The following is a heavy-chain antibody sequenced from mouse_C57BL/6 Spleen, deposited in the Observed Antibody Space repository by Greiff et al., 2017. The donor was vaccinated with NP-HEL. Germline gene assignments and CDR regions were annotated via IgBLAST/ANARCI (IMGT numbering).Heavy chain of an antibody. V-gene: IGHV1-82*01. Sequence: QVQLQQSGPELVKPGASVKISCKASGYAFSSSWMNWVKQRPGKGLEWIGRIYPGDGDTNYNGKFKGKATLTADKSSSTAYMQLSSLTSEDSAVYFCQGYDGDYYAMDYWGQGTSVTVSS. J-gene: IGHJ4*01. D-gene: IGHD2-2*01. CDR2: IYPGDGDT. CDR1: GYAFSSSW. CDR3: QGYDGDYYAMDY.